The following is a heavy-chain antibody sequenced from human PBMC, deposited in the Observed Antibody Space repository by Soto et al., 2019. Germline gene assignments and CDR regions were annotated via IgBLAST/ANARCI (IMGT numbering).Heavy chain of an antibody. Sequence: GASVKVSCKASGFTFTSSAVQWVRQARGQRLEWIGWIVVGSGNTNYAQKFQERVTITRDKSTSTAYMELSSLRSEDTAVYYCAAAEYSSGPRTFDYWGQGTLVTVSS. J-gene: IGHJ4*02. CDR1: GFTFTSSA. V-gene: IGHV1-58*01. D-gene: IGHD6-19*01. CDR3: AAAEYSSGPRTFDY. CDR2: IVVGSGNT.